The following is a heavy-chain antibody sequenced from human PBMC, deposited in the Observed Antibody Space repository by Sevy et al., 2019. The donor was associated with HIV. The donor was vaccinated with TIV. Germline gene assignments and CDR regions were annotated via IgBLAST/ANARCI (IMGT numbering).Heavy chain of an antibody. D-gene: IGHD2-2*01. J-gene: IGHJ4*02. CDR2: FSFGCGKI. Sequence: GGSLRLSCAASGFTFSSYAMSWVRQAPGKGLEWVSTFSFGCGKINYADSVKGRFTISRDNSKNTLYLQMNSLRAEDTAVYYCAREGCSKPHDYWGQGTLVNVSS. V-gene: IGHV3-23*01. CDR3: AREGCSKPHDY. CDR1: GFTFSSYA.